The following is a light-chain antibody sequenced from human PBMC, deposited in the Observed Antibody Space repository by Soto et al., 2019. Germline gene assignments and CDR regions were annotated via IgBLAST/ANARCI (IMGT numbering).Light chain of an antibody. Sequence: QSVLTRPPSASGTPGQRVTISCSGSSSNIGSNYVYWYQQLPGTAPKLLIYRNNQRPSGVPDRFSGSKSGTSASLAISGLRSEDEADYYCAAWDDSLSGPLFGGGTKLTVL. CDR1: SSNIGSNY. CDR2: RNN. CDR3: AAWDDSLSGPL. V-gene: IGLV1-47*01. J-gene: IGLJ2*01.